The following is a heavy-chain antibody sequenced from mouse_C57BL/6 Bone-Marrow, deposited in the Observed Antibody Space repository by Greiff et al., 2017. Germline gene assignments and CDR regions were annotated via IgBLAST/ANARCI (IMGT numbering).Heavy chain of an antibody. D-gene: IGHD2-4*01. CDR2: IYPGSGST. CDR3: ARGSYDYDVDY. J-gene: IGHJ2*01. V-gene: IGHV1-55*01. CDR1: FSPFPLSF. Sequence: VQLQQPGAELLPPSASLQLCFPSSFSPFPLSFIPFFNHIPLQFLYFIFYIYPGSGSTNYNEKFKSKATLTVDTSSSTAYMQLSSLTSEDSAVYYCARGSYDYDVDYWGQGTTLTVSS.